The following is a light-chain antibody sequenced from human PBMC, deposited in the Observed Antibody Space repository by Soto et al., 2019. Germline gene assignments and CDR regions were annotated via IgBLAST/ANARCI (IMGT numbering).Light chain of an antibody. CDR3: QQSSRIPYT. Sequence: DIQMTQSPSSLSASVGDRVTITCRASQNINTYLNWYQQKPGRAPYLLIYVASSLESGVPSRFSGSGSGTDFTLTISSLQPEDFASYYCQQSSRIPYTFGQGTKVDIK. CDR1: QNINTY. V-gene: IGKV1-39*01. CDR2: VAS. J-gene: IGKJ2*01.